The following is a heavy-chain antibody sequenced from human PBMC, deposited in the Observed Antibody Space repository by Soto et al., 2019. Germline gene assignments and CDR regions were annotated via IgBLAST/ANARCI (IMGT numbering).Heavy chain of an antibody. Sequence: QVQLVQSGAEVKKPGASVKVSCKASGYTFSGYYIHWVRQAPGQGLEWMGWINPRNGGTKYAQQFQACVSTTRDTSVTTTYMELSRLRSDDTAVYYCARFSSRYYYFDYWGQGTLVTVSP. CDR3: ARFSSRYYYFDY. CDR1: GYTFSGYY. J-gene: IGHJ4*02. V-gene: IGHV1-2*04. CDR2: INPRNGGT. D-gene: IGHD2-15*01.